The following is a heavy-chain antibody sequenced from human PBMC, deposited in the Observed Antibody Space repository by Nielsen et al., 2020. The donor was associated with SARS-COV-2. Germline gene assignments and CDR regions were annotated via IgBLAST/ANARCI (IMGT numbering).Heavy chain of an antibody. Sequence: GESLKISCEASGFSVSKFGMHWVRQAPGKGLDWMTFISYDGSVKYYATSVKGRFTISTDMSKNTLYLQMNSLRAEDTAVYYCAKDQDDAYYYYYYMDVWGKGTTVTVSS. D-gene: IGHD3-3*01. CDR1: GFSVSKFG. V-gene: IGHV3-30*18. J-gene: IGHJ6*03. CDR3: AKDQDDAYYYYYYMDV. CDR2: ISYDGSVK.